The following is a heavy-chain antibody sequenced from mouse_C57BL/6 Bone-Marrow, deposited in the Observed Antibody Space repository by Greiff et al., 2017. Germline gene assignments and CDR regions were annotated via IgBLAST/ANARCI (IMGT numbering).Heavy chain of an antibody. J-gene: IGHJ1*03. Sequence: QVQLQQSGPELVKPGASVKISCKASGYAFSSSWMNWVKQRPGKGLEWIGRIYPGDGDTNYNGKFKGKATLTADKSSSTAYMQLSSLTSEDSAVYFCARESGKDGYFDVWGTGTTVTVSS. V-gene: IGHV1-82*01. CDR2: IYPGDGDT. CDR3: ARESGKDGYFDV. CDR1: GYAFSSSW.